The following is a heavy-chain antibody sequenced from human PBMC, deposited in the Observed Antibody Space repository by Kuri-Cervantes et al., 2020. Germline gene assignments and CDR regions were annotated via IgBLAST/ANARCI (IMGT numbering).Heavy chain of an antibody. D-gene: IGHD1-26*01. Sequence: GSLRLSCAVSGGSISSSNWWSWVRQPPGKGLEWIGEIYHSGSTNYNPSLKSRVTISVDKSKNQFSLNLSSVTAADTAMYYCARGNGELGAFDIWGQGTMVTVSS. CDR1: GGSISSSNW. CDR2: IYHSGST. J-gene: IGHJ3*02. V-gene: IGHV4-4*02. CDR3: ARGNGELGAFDI.